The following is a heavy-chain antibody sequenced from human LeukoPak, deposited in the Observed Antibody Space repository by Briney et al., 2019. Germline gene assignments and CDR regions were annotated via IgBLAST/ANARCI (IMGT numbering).Heavy chain of an antibody. CDR2: INAGNGNT. CDR3: ARGSLYSGYDSYY. J-gene: IGHJ4*02. CDR1: GYTFTSYA. V-gene: IGHV1-3*03. D-gene: IGHD5-12*01. Sequence: ASVKVSCKASGYTFTSYAMHWVCQAPGQRLEWMGWINAGNGNTKYSQEFQGRVTITRDTSASTAYMELSSLRSEDMAVYYCARGSLYSGYDSYYWGQGTLVTVSS.